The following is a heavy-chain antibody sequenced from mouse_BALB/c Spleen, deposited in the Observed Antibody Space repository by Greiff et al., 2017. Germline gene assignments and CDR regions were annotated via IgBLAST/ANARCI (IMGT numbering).Heavy chain of an antibody. V-gene: IGHV5-6-3*01. J-gene: IGHJ2*01. CDR1: GFTFSSYG. D-gene: IGHD1-1*01. Sequence: EVQVVESGGGLVQPGGSLKLSCAASGFTFSSYGMSWVRQTPDKRLELVATINSNGGSTYYPDSVKGRFTISRDNAKNTLYLQMSSLKSEDTAMYYCARDRYYGSLYYFDYWGQGTTLTVSS. CDR3: ARDRYYGSLYYFDY. CDR2: INSNGGST.